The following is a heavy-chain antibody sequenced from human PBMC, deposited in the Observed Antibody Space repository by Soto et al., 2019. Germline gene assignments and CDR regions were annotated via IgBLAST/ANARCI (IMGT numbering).Heavy chain of an antibody. CDR2: ISGSGGST. J-gene: IGHJ4*02. Sequence: PGGSLRLSCAASGFTFRSYAMSWVRKAPGKGLEWVSAISGSGGSTYYADSVKCRFIISRDNSTNTLYLQMTSLSAEDTAVYYFAKGRVKNSSSGKYFDYWGQGTLVTVSS. CDR1: GFTFRSYA. CDR3: AKGRVKNSSSGKYFDY. V-gene: IGHV3-23*01. D-gene: IGHD6-6*01.